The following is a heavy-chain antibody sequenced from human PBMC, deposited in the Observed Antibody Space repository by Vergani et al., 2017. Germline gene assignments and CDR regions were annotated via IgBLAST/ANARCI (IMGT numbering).Heavy chain of an antibody. CDR1: GFTFNQYG. V-gene: IGHV3-33*01. CDR2: TWYDGNNK. D-gene: IGHD2-8*01. CDR3: ARDCTSGGCPDNYGMDV. Sequence: QVQLVESGGGVVQPGRSLRLSCAASGFTFNQYGMHWVRQAPGKGLEWVAVTWYDGNNKQYADSVKGRFTISRDNSKSTMYLQMNSLRDEDTGVYYCARDCTSGGCPDNYGMDVWGQGATVTVSS. J-gene: IGHJ6*02.